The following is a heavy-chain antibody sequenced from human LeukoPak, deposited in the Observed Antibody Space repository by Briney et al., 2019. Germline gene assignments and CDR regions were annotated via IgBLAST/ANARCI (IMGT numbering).Heavy chain of an antibody. CDR3: ARDSGRWLQSDAFDI. CDR2: IYYSGNT. CDR1: GGSISSGDYY. V-gene: IGHV4-31*03. Sequence: SETLSLTCTVSGGSISSGDYYWSWVRQHPGKGLEWIGYIYYSGNTYYNPSLKSRVTISVDTSKNQFSLKLSSVTAADTAVYFCARDSGRWLQSDAFDIWGQGTMVTVSS. J-gene: IGHJ3*02. D-gene: IGHD5-24*01.